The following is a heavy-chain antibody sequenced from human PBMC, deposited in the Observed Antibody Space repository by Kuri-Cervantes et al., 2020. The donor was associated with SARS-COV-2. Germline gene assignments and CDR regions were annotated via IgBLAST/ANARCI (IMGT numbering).Heavy chain of an antibody. D-gene: IGHD6-19*01. V-gene: IGHV4-39*01. CDR1: GGSISSSSYY. CDR2: IYYSGST. Sequence: ETLSLTCTVSGGSISSSSYYWGWIRQPPGKGLEWIGSIYYSGSTYYNPSLKSRVTISVDTSKNQFSLKLTSVTAADTAVYYCARTYSSRRTVWYLDLWGRGTLVTVSS. CDR3: ARTYSSRRTVWYLDL. J-gene: IGHJ2*01.